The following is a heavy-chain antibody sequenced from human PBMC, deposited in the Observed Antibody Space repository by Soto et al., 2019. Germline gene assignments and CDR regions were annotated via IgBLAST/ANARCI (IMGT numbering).Heavy chain of an antibody. Sequence: VQLVESGGGVVQPGRSLRLSCAASGFTFSSYGMHWVRQAPGKGLEWVAVISYDGSNKNYADSVKGRFTISRDNSKNTLYLQMNSLRAEDTAVYYCAKDVVVGATTGLGDYYYYYGMDVWGQGTTVTVSS. CDR2: ISYDGSNK. V-gene: IGHV3-30*18. CDR1: GFTFSSYG. CDR3: AKDVVVGATTGLGDYYYYYGMDV. J-gene: IGHJ6*02. D-gene: IGHD1-26*01.